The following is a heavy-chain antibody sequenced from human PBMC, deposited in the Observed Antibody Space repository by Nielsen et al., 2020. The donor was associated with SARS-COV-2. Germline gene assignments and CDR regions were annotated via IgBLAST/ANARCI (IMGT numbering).Heavy chain of an antibody. CDR1: GFTFTTYI. CDR2: ISRSSSYI. CDR3: ARDGGGGSGSYPGD. Sequence: GGSLRLSCAASGFTFTTYIMNWVRQAPGKGLEWVSSISRSSSYIYYADSVQGRFSISRDNAKNSLYLQMNSLRAEDTAVYYFARDGGGGSGSYPGDWGQGTLVTVSS. J-gene: IGHJ4*02. D-gene: IGHD3-10*01. V-gene: IGHV3-21*01.